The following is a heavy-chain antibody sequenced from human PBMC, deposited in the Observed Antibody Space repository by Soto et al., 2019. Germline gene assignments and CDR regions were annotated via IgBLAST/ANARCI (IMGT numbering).Heavy chain of an antibody. D-gene: IGHD3-22*01. V-gene: IGHV3-64D*06. CDR1: GFTFSNYA. CDR3: VKEGYYYDSSGYYYGWFDP. J-gene: IGHJ5*02. Sequence: GGSLRLSCSASGFTFSNYAMHWVRQAPGKGLEYVSAIVRNGGSTYYADSVKSRFTISRDNSKNTLYLQMSSLRAEDTAVYYCVKEGYYYDSSGYYYGWFDPWGQGTLVTVSS. CDR2: IVRNGGST.